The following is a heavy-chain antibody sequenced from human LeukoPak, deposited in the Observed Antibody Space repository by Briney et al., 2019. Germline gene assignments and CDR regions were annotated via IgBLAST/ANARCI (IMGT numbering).Heavy chain of an antibody. CDR2: ISSSSSYI. V-gene: IGHV3-21*01. CDR1: GFTFSSYG. Sequence: PGGSLRLSCAASGFTFSSYGMNWVRQAPGKGLEWVSSISSSSSYIYYADSVKGRFTISRDNAKNSLYLQMNSLRAEDTAVYYCARDGLWFGESLEYFQHWGQGTLVTVSP. D-gene: IGHD3-10*01. J-gene: IGHJ1*01. CDR3: ARDGLWFGESLEYFQH.